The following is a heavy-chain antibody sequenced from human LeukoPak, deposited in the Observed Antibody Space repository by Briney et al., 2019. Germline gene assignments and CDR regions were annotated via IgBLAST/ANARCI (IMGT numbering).Heavy chain of an antibody. D-gene: IGHD3-10*01. CDR3: ARNRLSHYYVAGSDYFDI. J-gene: IGHJ3*02. CDR2: IYDSGTT. V-gene: IGHV4-59*01. CDR1: GGSIGSNY. Sequence: PPETLSLTCDVFGGSIGSNYWSWIRQPPGKGLEWIGYIYDSGTTNYNPSLKSRATTSVETSKNQISLKLRSVTAADTAVYYCARNRLSHYYVAGSDYFDIWGHGT.